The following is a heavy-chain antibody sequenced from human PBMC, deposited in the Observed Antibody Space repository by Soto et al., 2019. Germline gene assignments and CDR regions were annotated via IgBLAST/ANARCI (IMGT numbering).Heavy chain of an antibody. V-gene: IGHV4-59*02. Sequence: SETLSLTCTVSGAPVSSYFWSWVRQPPGKGLEWIGYIYNSGRTNYNPPLKSRVTISLDTSDNDFSLRLTSLTAADTAVYYCARVHSGWSSGHGLDVWGQGTTVTVSS. D-gene: IGHD6-19*01. CDR2: IYNSGRT. CDR3: ARVHSGWSSGHGLDV. J-gene: IGHJ6*02. CDR1: GAPVSSYF.